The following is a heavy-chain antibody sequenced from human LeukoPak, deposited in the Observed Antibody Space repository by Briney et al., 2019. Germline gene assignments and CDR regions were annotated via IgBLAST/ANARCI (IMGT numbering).Heavy chain of an antibody. D-gene: IGHD6-13*01. CDR3: ARAGVAASYFDY. CDR1: GGSISSYY. J-gene: IGHJ4*02. V-gene: IGHV4-59*08. CDR2: IYYSGST. Sequence: SETLSLTCTVSGGSISSYYWSWIRQPPGKGLEWIGYIYYSGSTKYNPSLRSRVTISADTSKNQFSLKLSSVTAADTAVYYCARAGVAASYFDYWGQGTLVTVSS.